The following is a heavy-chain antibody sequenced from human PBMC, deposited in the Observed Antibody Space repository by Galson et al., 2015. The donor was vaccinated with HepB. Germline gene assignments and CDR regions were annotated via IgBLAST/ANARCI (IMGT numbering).Heavy chain of an antibody. CDR3: ARGLIAVAGDHLDY. D-gene: IGHD6-19*01. CDR2: ISYDGSNK. V-gene: IGHV3-30-3*01. Sequence: LRLSCAASGFTFSSYAMHWVRQAPGKGLEWVAVISYDGSNKYYADSVKGRFTISRDNSKNTLYLQMNSLRAEDTAVYYCARGLIAVAGDHLDYWGQGTLVTVSS. CDR1: GFTFSSYA. J-gene: IGHJ4*02.